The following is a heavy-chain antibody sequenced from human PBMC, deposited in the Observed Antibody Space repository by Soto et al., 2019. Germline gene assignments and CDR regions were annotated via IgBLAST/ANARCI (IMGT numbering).Heavy chain of an antibody. CDR1: GDSVSSNSAG. CDR2: TYYRSKWYY. D-gene: IGHD1-26*01. Sequence: SQTLSLTCATTGDSVSSNSAGWGCVMHSGSRGLEWLGRTYYRSKWYYEYAVSVRGRITINPDTSKNQYSLQLNSVTPEDTAVYFCARGEQYSGRIFDYWGQGTLVTVSS. V-gene: IGHV6-1*01. CDR3: ARGEQYSGRIFDY. J-gene: IGHJ4*01.